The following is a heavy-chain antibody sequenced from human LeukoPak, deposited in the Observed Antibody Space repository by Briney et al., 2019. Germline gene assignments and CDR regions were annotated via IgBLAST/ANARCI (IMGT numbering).Heavy chain of an antibody. V-gene: IGHV3-23*01. CDR3: AKSGGYDSSGRGYYFDY. CDR1: GFTSSSYA. J-gene: IGHJ4*02. D-gene: IGHD3-22*01. Sequence: PGGSLRLSCAASGFTSSSYAMSWVRQAPGAGLEWVSAISGSGGSTYYADSVRGRFTISRDNSKNTLYLQMNSLRAEDTAVYYCAKSGGYDSSGRGYYFDYWGQGTLVTVSS. CDR2: ISGSGGST.